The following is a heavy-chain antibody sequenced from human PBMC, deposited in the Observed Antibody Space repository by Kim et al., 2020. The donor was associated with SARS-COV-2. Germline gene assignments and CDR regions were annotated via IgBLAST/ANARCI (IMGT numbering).Heavy chain of an antibody. CDR1: GGTFSSYA. V-gene: IGHV1-69*04. CDR2: IIPILGIA. D-gene: IGHD3-22*01. Sequence: SVKVSCKASGGTFSSYAISWVRQAPGQGLEWMGRIIPILGIANYAQKFQGRVTITADKSTSTAYMELSSLRSEDTAVYYCARSRYDSSGYSPSYYYYGMDVWGQGTTVTVSS. J-gene: IGHJ6*02. CDR3: ARSRYDSSGYSPSYYYYGMDV.